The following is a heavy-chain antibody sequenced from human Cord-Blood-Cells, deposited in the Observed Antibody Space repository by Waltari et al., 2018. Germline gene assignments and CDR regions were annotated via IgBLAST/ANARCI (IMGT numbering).Heavy chain of an antibody. CDR2: IYHSWST. V-gene: IGHV4-38-2*01. CDR1: GYSISSGYY. Sequence: QVQLQESGPGLGKPSETLSLTCAVSGYSISSGYYWGWIRQPPGKGLEWIGSIYHSWSTYYNPSLTSRVTISVDTSKNQFSLRLSSVPAADTAVYYCASQVGARDAFDIGGQGTMVTVSS. CDR3: ASQVGARDAFDI. J-gene: IGHJ3*02. D-gene: IGHD1-26*01.